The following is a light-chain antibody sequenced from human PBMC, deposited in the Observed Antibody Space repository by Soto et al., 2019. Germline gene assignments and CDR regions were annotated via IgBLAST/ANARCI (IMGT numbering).Light chain of an antibody. CDR3: SSYTSSTIL. CDR2: DVS. CDR1: SSDADAYNY. J-gene: IGLJ2*01. Sequence: QSVLTQPASVSGSPGQSIIISCTGTSSDADAYNYVSWYQHHPGKAPKLLIYDVSNRPSGISNRFSGSKSGNTASLTISGLQPEDEADYFCSSYTSSTILFGGGTTLTVL. V-gene: IGLV2-14*03.